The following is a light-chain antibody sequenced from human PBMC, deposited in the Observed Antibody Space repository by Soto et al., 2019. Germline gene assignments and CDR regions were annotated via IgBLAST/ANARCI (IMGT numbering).Light chain of an antibody. J-gene: IGKJ1*01. CDR2: AAS. V-gene: IGKV1-39*01. CDR3: QQSYSSPPT. CDR1: QSISSY. Sequence: DIQMTQSPSSLSASVGDRVTITFRASQSISSYLTWYQQKPGKAPKLLIFAASSLQSGVPSRFSGSRSGPDFTLTISSLQPEDFATYYCQQSYSSPPTFGQGTKVDIK.